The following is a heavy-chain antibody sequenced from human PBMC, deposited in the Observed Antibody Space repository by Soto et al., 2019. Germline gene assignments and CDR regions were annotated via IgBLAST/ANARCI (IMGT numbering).Heavy chain of an antibody. Sequence: ASVKVSCKASGHTFTGYHMHWVRQAPGQGLEWMGWINPNSGATDYAQKFQGRVTMTRDTSISAAYMELTRLTSGDTAVYYCARLLGSYLDCWGQGTLVTVSS. CDR1: GHTFTGYH. CDR3: ARLLGSYLDC. V-gene: IGHV1-2*02. CDR2: INPNSGAT. J-gene: IGHJ4*02. D-gene: IGHD7-27*01.